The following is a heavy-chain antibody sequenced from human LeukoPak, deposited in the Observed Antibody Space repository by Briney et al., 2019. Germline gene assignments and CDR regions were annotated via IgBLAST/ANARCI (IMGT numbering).Heavy chain of an antibody. Sequence: GGSLRLSCAASGFTFSSYEMNWVRQAPGKGLEWVSYISSRGSPMYYADSVKGRLTISRDNAKNSLYLQMNSLRVEDTAVYYCAREGGHSGYDDFDYWGQGTLVPVSS. CDR3: AREGGHSGYDDFDY. J-gene: IGHJ4*02. D-gene: IGHD5-12*01. CDR1: GFTFSSYE. V-gene: IGHV3-48*03. CDR2: ISSRGSPM.